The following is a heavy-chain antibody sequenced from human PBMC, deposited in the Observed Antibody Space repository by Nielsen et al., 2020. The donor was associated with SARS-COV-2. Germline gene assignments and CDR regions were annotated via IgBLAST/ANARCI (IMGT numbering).Heavy chain of an antibody. CDR3: ARTQSSGPFDY. Sequence: GESLKISCAASGFTFSSYGMNWVRQAPGKGLEWVSSISSSSSYIYYADSVKGRFTISRDNAKNSLYLQMNSLRAEDTAVYYCARTQSSGPFDYWGQGTLVTVSS. V-gene: IGHV3-21*01. CDR2: ISSSSSYI. D-gene: IGHD3-22*01. CDR1: GFTFSSYG. J-gene: IGHJ4*02.